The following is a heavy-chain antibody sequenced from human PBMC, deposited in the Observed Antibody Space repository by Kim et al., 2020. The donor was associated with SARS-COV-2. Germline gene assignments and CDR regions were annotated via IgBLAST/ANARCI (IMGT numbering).Heavy chain of an antibody. CDR3: ARHTTYADSRGWFTAFDI. CDR2: IHNDGST. CDR1: GGSINNYY. Sequence: SQTLSLTCTISGGSINNYYWSWIRQSPGRTPEWIAYIHNDGSTHYNPSLKSRVTISLDTSQNQFSLRLTSVTAADTAVYYCARHTTYADSRGWFTAFDIWGQGTMLSVSS. J-gene: IGHJ3*02. V-gene: IGHV4-59*08. D-gene: IGHD6-19*01.